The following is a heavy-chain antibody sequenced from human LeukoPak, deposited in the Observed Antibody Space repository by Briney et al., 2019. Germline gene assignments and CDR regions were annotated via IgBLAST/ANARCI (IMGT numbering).Heavy chain of an antibody. J-gene: IGHJ4*02. D-gene: IGHD2-15*01. Sequence: GGPLRLSCAASGFTFSSYDMYWVRQATGKGLEWVSAIGTAGDTYYPGSVKGRFTISRENAKNSLYLQMNSLRVGDTAVYYCVRGPYCSGGSCYGHFDHWGQGTLVTASS. CDR3: VRGPYCSGGSCYGHFDH. CDR2: IGTAGDT. CDR1: GFTFSSYD. V-gene: IGHV3-13*01.